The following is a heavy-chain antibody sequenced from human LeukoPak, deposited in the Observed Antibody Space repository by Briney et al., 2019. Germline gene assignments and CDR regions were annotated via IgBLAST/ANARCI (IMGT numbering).Heavy chain of an antibody. CDR2: IYYSGST. CDR1: GGSISSGGYY. Sequence: SQTLSLTCTVSGGSISSGGYYWSWTRQHPGKGLEWIGYIYYSGSTYYNPSLKSRVTISVDTSKNQFSLKLSSVTAADTAVYYCARGSENDYGDFHFDYWGQGTLVTVSS. V-gene: IGHV4-31*03. D-gene: IGHD4-17*01. CDR3: ARGSENDYGDFHFDY. J-gene: IGHJ4*02.